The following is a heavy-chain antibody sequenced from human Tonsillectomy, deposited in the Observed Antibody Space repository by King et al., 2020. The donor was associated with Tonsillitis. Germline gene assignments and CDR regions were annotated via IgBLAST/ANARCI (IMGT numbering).Heavy chain of an antibody. CDR2: INHSGST. J-gene: IGHJ4*02. V-gene: IGHV4-34*01. Sequence: VQLQQWGAGLLKPSETLSLTCAVYGGSFSGYYWSWIRQPPGKGLEWIGEINHSGSTSYNPSLKSRVTISVDTSKNQFSLKLSSVTAADTAVYYCARGYSSPPSFDFWGQGTLVTVSS. CDR1: GGSFSGYY. D-gene: IGHD6-13*01. CDR3: ARGYSSPPSFDF.